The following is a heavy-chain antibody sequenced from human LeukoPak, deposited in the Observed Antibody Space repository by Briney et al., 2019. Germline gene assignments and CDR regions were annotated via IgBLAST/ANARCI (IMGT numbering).Heavy chain of an antibody. Sequence: ASVKVSFKASGYTFTVYYMHWVRQAQGQGQGWKGWINTNSGGTNYAQKFQGRVTMTRDTSISTAYMELSRLRSDDTAVYYCARDWTEDYSKSYYYYYMDVWGKGTTVTVSS. CDR3: ARDWTEDYSKSYYYYYMDV. CDR1: GYTFTVYY. J-gene: IGHJ6*03. V-gene: IGHV1-2*02. D-gene: IGHD4-11*01. CDR2: INTNSGGT.